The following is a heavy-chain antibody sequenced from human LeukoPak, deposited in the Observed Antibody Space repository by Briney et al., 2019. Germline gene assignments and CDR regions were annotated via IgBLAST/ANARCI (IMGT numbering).Heavy chain of an antibody. D-gene: IGHD2-15*01. V-gene: IGHV3-21*05. Sequence: GGSLRLSCAASGFTFNTYGMNWVRQAPGKGLEWVSYISRSSSDIYYADSVKGRFIISRDNAKNTLYLQMNSLRAEDTAVYYCARTPTCPSCHFDSWGQGTLVTVSS. CDR1: GFTFNTYG. CDR2: ISRSSSDI. J-gene: IGHJ4*02. CDR3: ARTPTCPSCHFDS.